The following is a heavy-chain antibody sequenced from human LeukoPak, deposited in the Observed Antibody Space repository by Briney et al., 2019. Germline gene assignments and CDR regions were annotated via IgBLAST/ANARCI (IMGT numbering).Heavy chain of an antibody. V-gene: IGHV5-51*04. CDR2: IYPGDSDT. CDR3: ARTKPYSSSSVDAFDI. J-gene: IGHJ3*02. Sequence: GESLKISCKGSGYSFTSYWIGWVRQMPGKGLEWMGIIYPGDSDTRYSPSFQGQVTISADKPISTAYLQWSSLKASDTAMYYCARTKPYSSSSVDAFDIWGQGTMVTVSS. D-gene: IGHD6-6*01. CDR1: GYSFTSYW.